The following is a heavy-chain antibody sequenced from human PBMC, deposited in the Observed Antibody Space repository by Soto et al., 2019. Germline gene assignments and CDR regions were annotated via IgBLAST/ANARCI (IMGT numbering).Heavy chain of an antibody. D-gene: IGHD1-20*01. CDR1: GFSLTSPGMC. J-gene: IGHJ6*02. CDR3: ARSIRGPRRFNGMYV. Sequence: ASGPTLGNPKGTITLTYTVSGFSLTSPGMCVSWIRQPPGKALEWLALIERDDDDKYYSTSLKTRLTISKDTRKNQVVLTMANMDPADTGSYYCARSIRGPRRFNGMYVWGHGT. CDR2: IERDDDDK. V-gene: IGHV2-70*13.